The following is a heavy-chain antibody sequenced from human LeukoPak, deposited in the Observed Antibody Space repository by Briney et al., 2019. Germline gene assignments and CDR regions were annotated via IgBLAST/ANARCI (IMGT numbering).Heavy chain of an antibody. CDR1: GFTFTSYA. Sequence: PGGTLRLSCAVSGFTFTSYAMGWVRQAPGKGLEWVSDICGSDSTYYAASVKGRVTISRDTSKSTLYLQMNGLRAEDTAIYYCAKGVRFLDWWILDSWAQGSLVTVSS. V-gene: IGHV3-23*01. CDR3: AKGVRFLDWWILDS. J-gene: IGHJ4*02. CDR2: ICGSDST. D-gene: IGHD3-9*01.